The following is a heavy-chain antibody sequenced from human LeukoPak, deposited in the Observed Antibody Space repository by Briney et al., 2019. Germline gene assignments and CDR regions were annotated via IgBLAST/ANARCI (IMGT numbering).Heavy chain of an antibody. CDR1: GGSFNGYY. Sequence: SETLSLTCAVYGGSFNGYYWSWIRQPPGKGLEWIGEINHSGSTNYNPSLKSRVTISVDTSKNQFSLKLSSVTAADTAVYYCAREWRVRVRFLDDYMDVWGKGTTVTVSS. CDR2: INHSGST. D-gene: IGHD3-3*01. J-gene: IGHJ6*03. V-gene: IGHV4-34*01. CDR3: AREWRVRVRFLDDYMDV.